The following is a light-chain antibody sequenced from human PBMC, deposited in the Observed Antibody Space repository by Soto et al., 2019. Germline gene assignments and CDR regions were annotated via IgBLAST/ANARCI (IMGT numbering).Light chain of an antibody. V-gene: IGKV1-5*01. J-gene: IGKJ3*01. CDR3: QQSYSHSRT. CDR2: AAS. Sequence: DIQMTQSPSTLSAPVGDRVTITCRASQSISSWLAWYQQKPGKAPKLLIYAASNLQSGVPSRLSGSGSGTDFTLTIGSLQPEDFATYYCQQSYSHSRTFGPGTKVDIK. CDR1: QSISSW.